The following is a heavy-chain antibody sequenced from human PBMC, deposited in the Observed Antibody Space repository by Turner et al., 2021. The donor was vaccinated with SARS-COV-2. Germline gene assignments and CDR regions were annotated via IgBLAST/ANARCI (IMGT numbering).Heavy chain of an antibody. D-gene: IGHD3-3*01. CDR2: MYGGGST. CDR3: ARGSHDFWSGYYPSYFDY. CDR1: GFTVSSNY. V-gene: IGHV3-53*02. J-gene: IGHJ4*02. Sequence: EVQLVETGGGLIQPGGSLRLSCAASGFTVSSNYMSWVRQAPGKGLEGVSVMYGGGSTYYADSGKGRFTISRDNSKNTVYLQMNRLRAEDTAVYYCARGSHDFWSGYYPSYFDYWGQGTLVTVSS.